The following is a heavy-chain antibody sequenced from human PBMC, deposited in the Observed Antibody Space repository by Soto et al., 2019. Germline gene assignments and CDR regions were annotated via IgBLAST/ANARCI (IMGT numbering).Heavy chain of an antibody. D-gene: IGHD3-10*01. J-gene: IGHJ4*02. V-gene: IGHV4-31*03. Sequence: QVQLQESGPGLVNPSQTLSLTCTVSGGSINSGNSYWNWIRQQPGEGLQWIGYITYRGATYSIPSLKSRVTMSVDTSKNQFSLRLSSVSAADTAVYYCARDSGESLRFLDYGGQGAPVTVSS. CDR1: GGSINSGNSY. CDR3: ARDSGESLRFLDY. CDR2: ITYRGAT.